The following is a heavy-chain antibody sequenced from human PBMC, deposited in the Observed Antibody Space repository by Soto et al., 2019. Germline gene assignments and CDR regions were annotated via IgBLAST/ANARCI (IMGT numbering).Heavy chain of an antibody. CDR3: GEGKGVAGLYGMEL. Sequence: QVQLVESGGGVVQPGRSLRLSCAASGFTFSSYGMHWVRQAPGKGLEWVAVIWYDGSNKYYADSVKGRFTISRDNSKNTLYLQMDRLRAEGTAVYYWGEGKGVAGLYGMELWGQGTKVNVFS. CDR2: IWYDGSNK. V-gene: IGHV3-33*01. D-gene: IGHD3-16*01. CDR1: GFTFSSYG. J-gene: IGHJ6*02.